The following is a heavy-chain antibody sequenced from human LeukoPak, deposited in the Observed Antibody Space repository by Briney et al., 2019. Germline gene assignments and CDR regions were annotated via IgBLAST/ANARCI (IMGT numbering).Heavy chain of an antibody. CDR3: AREGHYFDS. Sequence: GGSLRLSCAASGFTVSTNYMDWVRQAPGKGLEWVSLIHSGGDTYHADSVRGRFTLSRDNSKNTLYLQMNSLRAEDTAVYYCAREGHYFDSWGQGTLVTVSS. J-gene: IGHJ4*02. CDR2: IHSGGDT. CDR1: GFTVSTNY. V-gene: IGHV3-66*01.